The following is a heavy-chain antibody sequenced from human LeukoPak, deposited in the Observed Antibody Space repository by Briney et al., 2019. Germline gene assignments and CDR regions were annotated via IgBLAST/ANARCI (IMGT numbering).Heavy chain of an antibody. CDR1: GFTFSSSP. J-gene: IGHJ3*02. Sequence: SGGSLCCKGAGSGFTFSSSPLTWVGQAPGKGLEWVSLISGSGGNTYYADSVKGRFTISRDNSRNTLYLQMKSLRAEDTAVYFCALYCSGGTCYSIGSAFDSWGQGTLVTVSS. V-gene: IGHV3-23*01. CDR3: ALYCSGGTCYSIGSAFDS. D-gene: IGHD2-15*01. CDR2: ISGSGGNT.